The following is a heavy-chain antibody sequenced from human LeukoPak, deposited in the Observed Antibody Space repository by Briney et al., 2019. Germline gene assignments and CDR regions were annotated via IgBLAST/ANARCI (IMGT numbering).Heavy chain of an antibody. CDR1: GFTFSSYS. V-gene: IGHV3-21*04. D-gene: IGHD3-10*01. CDR2: ISSSSSYI. CDR3: AKILASGSGSY. J-gene: IGHJ4*02. Sequence: GGSLRLSCAASGFTFSSYSMNWVRQAPGKGLEWVSSISSSSSYIYYADSVKGRFTISRDNAKNSLYLQMNSLRADDTAIYYCAKILASGSGSYWGQGTLVLVSS.